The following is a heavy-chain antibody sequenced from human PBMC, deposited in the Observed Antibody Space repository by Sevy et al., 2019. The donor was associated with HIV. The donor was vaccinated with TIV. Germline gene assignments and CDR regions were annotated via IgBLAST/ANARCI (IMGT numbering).Heavy chain of an antibody. D-gene: IGHD1-26*01. J-gene: IGHJ6*02. CDR2: ISKDGSEK. CDR3: ARSGGSYDYSMDG. Sequence: GGSLRLSCAASEFTFSSYWMTWIRQAPGKGLEWMSNISKDGSEKYYVDSVKGRFTISRDNAKNSLNLQMNSLRAEDTAVYYCARSGGSYDYSMDGWGQGTTVTVSS. CDR1: EFTFSSYW. V-gene: IGHV3-7*01.